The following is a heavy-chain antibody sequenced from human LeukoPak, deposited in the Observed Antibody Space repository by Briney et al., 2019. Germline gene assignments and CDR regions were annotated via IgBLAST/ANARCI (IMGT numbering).Heavy chain of an antibody. J-gene: IGHJ3*02. CDR1: GFTFSDYE. Sequence: GGSLRLSCSASGFTFSDYEMNWVRQAPGKGLDWVSFISSSGSTTDYADSVKGRFTISRDNGKNSLYLQMNSLRAEDTAVYYCARELGAFDIWGQGTMVTVSS. V-gene: IGHV3-48*03. D-gene: IGHD7-27*01. CDR3: ARELGAFDI. CDR2: ISSSGSTT.